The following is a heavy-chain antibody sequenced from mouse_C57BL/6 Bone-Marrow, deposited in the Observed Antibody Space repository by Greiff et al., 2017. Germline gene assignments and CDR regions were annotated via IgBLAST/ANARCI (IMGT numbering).Heavy chain of an antibody. Sequence: LVESGPELVKPGASVKISCKASGYSFTDYNMNWVKQSNGKSLEWIGVINPNYGTTSYNQKFKGKATLTVDQSSSTAYMQLNSLTSEDSAVYYCAREKIYYGYYYAMDYWGQGTSVTVSS. CDR3: AREKIYYGYYYAMDY. CDR2: INPNYGTT. V-gene: IGHV1-39*01. D-gene: IGHD2-2*01. CDR1: GYSFTDYN. J-gene: IGHJ4*01.